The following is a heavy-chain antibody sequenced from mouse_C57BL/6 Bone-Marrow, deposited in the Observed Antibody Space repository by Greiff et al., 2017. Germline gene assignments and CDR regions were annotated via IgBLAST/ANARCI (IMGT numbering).Heavy chain of an antibody. J-gene: IGHJ3*01. V-gene: IGHV1-64*01. D-gene: IGHD4-1*01. CDR1: GYTFTSYW. CDR3: AREVNWGPFAY. Sequence: QVQLQQPGAELVKPGASVKLSCKASGYTFTSYWMHWVKQRPGQGLEWIGMIHPNSGSTNYNEKFKSKATLTVDKSSTTAYLQLSSLTSEDSAVYYCAREVNWGPFAYWGQGTLVTVSA. CDR2: IHPNSGST.